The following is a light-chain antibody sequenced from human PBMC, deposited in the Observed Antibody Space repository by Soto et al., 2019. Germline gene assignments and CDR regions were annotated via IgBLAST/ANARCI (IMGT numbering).Light chain of an antibody. J-gene: IGKJ3*01. Sequence: DIVLTQSPATLSSSPGERATLSCRASECLSSSYLVWYQQKPGQAPRLLIYAAYRRATGIPDRFSGSAAATEYTLTINTLEAEDFEVYYYKQQGTFGPGTKVDIK. CDR1: ECLSSSY. CDR3: KQQGT. CDR2: AAY. V-gene: IGKV3-20*01.